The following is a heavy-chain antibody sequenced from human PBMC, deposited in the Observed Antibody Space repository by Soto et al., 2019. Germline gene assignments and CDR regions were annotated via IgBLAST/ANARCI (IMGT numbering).Heavy chain of an antibody. D-gene: IGHD6-19*01. J-gene: IGHJ3*02. CDR2: MNPNSGNT. V-gene: IGHV1-8*01. Sequence: ASVKVSCKASGYTFTSYDINWVRQATGQGLEWMGWMNPNSGNTGYAQKFQGRVTMTRNTSISTAYMELGSLRSEDTAVYYCAIGIAVALDAFDIWGQGTMVTVSS. CDR3: AIGIAVALDAFDI. CDR1: GYTFTSYD.